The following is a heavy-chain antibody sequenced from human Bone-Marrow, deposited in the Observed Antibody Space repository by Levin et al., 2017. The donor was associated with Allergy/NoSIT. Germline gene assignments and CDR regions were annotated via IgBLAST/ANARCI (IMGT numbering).Heavy chain of an antibody. CDR1: GGTFSSYA. CDR3: ARSDFDWLLTSDY. Sequence: RASVKVSCKASGGTFSSYAISWVRQAPGQGLEWMGGIIPIFGTANYAQKFQGRVTITADKSTSTAYMELSSLRSEDTAVYYCARSDFDWLLTSDYWGQGTLVTVSS. D-gene: IGHD3-9*01. J-gene: IGHJ4*02. V-gene: IGHV1-69*06. CDR2: IIPIFGTA.